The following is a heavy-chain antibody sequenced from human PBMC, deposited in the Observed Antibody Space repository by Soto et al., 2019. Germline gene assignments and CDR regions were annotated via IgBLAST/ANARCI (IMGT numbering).Heavy chain of an antibody. V-gene: IGHV1-24*01. J-gene: IGHJ4*02. Sequence: QTTGKGLEWMGRSAPEEGEPIYPQKFQGRVSMTEDPSTDTAYMELTSLRFEDTAVYFCAADRKIVGTIGAFDFWGQGTLVTVSS. CDR2: SAPEEGEP. D-gene: IGHD1-26*01. CDR3: AADRKIVGTIGAFDF.